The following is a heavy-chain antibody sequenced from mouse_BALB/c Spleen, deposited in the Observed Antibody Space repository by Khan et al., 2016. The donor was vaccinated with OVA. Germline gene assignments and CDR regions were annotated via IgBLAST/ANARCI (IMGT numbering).Heavy chain of an antibody. Sequence: QVQLQQSGAELVKPGASVKLSCKTSGYTFTNYWIQWVKQRPGQGLGWIGQIFTGTGTTYYNENFKAKATLTLDTSSSTAYMQLSSLTSEDSAVYFCARGYFGNYEFAYWGQGTLVTVSA. CDR3: ARGYFGNYEFAY. D-gene: IGHD2-1*01. V-gene: IGHV1S132*01. CDR2: IFTGTGTT. CDR1: GYTFTNYW. J-gene: IGHJ3*01.